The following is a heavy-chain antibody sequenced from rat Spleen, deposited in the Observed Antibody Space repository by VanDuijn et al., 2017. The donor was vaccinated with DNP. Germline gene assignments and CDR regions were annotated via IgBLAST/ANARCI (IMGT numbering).Heavy chain of an antibody. V-gene: IGHV2-27*01. CDR3: AGHNSGYVMDA. CDR2: IQNGGST. D-gene: IGHD4-3*01. J-gene: IGHJ4*01. CDR1: GFSLTSYH. Sequence: QVQLKESGPGLVQASQTLSLSCTVSGFSLTSYHVHWVRQPPGKGLEWMGRIQNGGSTEYNSVFKSRLSISRDTSKSQVFLKMNSLQTEDTAMYFCAGHNSGYVMDAWGQGASVTVSS.